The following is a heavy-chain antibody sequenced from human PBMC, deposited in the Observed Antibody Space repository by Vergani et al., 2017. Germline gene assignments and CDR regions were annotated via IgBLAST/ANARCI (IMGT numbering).Heavy chain of an antibody. CDR1: GFSLSTSGVG. V-gene: IGHV2-5*01. CDR2: IYWNDDK. D-gene: IGHD6-19*01. Sequence: QITLKESGPTLVKPTQTLTLTCTFSGFSLSTSGVGVGWIRQPPGKALEWLALIYWNDDKRYSPSLKSRLTITKDTSKNQVVLTMTNMDPVDTATYYCAHSPRVPESSGWFWGNFWGRNRFDPWGQGTLVTVSS. J-gene: IGHJ5*02. CDR3: AHSPRVPESSGWFWGNFWGRNRFDP.